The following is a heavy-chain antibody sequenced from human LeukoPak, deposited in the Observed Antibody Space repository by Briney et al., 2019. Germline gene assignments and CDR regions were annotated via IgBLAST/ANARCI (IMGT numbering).Heavy chain of an antibody. D-gene: IGHD4-11*01. Sequence: GGPLRLSCEAPGFTFISNGMSWFRQAQGKGLEWVANIKQDGSEKYYVDSVKGRFTISRDNAKNSLYLQMNSLRAEDTAVYYCARDGYSNYVYWGQGTLVTVSS. CDR1: GFTFISNG. CDR3: ARDGYSNYVY. CDR2: IKQDGSEK. J-gene: IGHJ4*02. V-gene: IGHV3-7*01.